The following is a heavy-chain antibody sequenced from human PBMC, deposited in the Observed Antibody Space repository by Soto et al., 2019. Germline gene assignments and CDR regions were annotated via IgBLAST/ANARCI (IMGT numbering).Heavy chain of an antibody. CDR2: VYFSGST. Sequence: NPSETLSLTCSVSGDSVSSGDYYWSWIRQPPGKGLEWIGHVYFSGSTNYIPSLKSRLTMSVDTSKNQFSLKLSSVTAADTAVYYCASHYPARGGNVDYYYGMDVWGQGTTVTVSS. CDR1: GDSVSSGDYY. J-gene: IGHJ6*02. CDR3: ASHYPARGGNVDYYYGMDV. V-gene: IGHV4-61*08. D-gene: IGHD5-12*01.